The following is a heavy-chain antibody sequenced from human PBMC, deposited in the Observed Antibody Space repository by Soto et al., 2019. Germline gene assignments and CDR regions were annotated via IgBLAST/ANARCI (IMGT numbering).Heavy chain of an antibody. CDR2: IYPGDSDT. J-gene: IGHJ6*02. Sequence: PGESLKVSCKGSGYSFTSYWIGWVRQMPGKGLEWMGIIYPGDSDTRYSPSFQGQVTISADKSISTAYLQWSSLKASDTAMYYCARALYTYDSSGYYPHYYYGMDVWGQGTTVTVSS. CDR1: GYSFTSYW. CDR3: ARALYTYDSSGYYPHYYYGMDV. V-gene: IGHV5-51*01. D-gene: IGHD3-22*01.